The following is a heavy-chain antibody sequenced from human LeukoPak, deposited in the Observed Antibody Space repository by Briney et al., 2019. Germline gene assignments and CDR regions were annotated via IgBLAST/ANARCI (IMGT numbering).Heavy chain of an antibody. Sequence: QPGGSLRLSCAASGFTFSDYDMHWVRQATGKGLEWVSAIGTAGDTYYTGSVKGRFTISRENAKNSLCLKMNSLRAGDTAVYYCARVAKERVGGVYYFDYWGQGTLVTVSS. CDR3: ARVAKERVGGVYYFDY. D-gene: IGHD1-1*01. J-gene: IGHJ4*02. CDR1: GFTFSDYD. V-gene: IGHV3-13*01. CDR2: IGTAGDT.